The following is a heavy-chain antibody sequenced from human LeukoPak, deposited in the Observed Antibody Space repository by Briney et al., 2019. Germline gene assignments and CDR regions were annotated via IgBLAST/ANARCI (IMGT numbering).Heavy chain of an antibody. J-gene: IGHJ4*02. CDR3: ANVVPAAKGGGANAY. D-gene: IGHD2-2*01. V-gene: IGHV3-23*01. CDR1: GFTFSSYG. CDR2: ISGSGGST. Sequence: GGTLRLSCAASGFTFSSYGMSWVRQAPGKGLEWVSAISGSGGSTYYADSVKGRFTISRDNPKNTLYLQMNSLRAEDTAVYYFANVVPAAKGGGANAYGAQGPLVPVSS.